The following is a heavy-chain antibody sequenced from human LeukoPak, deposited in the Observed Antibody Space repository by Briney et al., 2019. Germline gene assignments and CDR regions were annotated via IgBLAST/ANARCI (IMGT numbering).Heavy chain of an antibody. V-gene: IGHV4-59*01. CDR1: GGVISSYY. CDR2: IFYRGAT. J-gene: IGHJ5*02. CDR3: ARARDWSAGSWFDP. Sequence: SETLSLTCIVSGGVISSYYWNWIRQPPGKGLEWIGNIFYRGATNYNSSLKSRVTMSVDTSKNQFSLKLYSVTAADTAMYYCARARDWSAGSWFDPWGQGILVTVSS. D-gene: IGHD3/OR15-3a*01.